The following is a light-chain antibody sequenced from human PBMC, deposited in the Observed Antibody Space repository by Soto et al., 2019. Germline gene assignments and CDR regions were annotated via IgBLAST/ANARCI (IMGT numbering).Light chain of an antibody. CDR2: GAS. CDR1: QSVSSN. Sequence: EIVMTQSAATVPVYPGERATRSCRASQSVSSNLAWYQQKPGQAPRLLIYGASTRATGIPARFSGSGSGTEFTLPISSLQSEDFAVYYCQQYNNWPLTFGGGTKVDIK. J-gene: IGKJ4*01. V-gene: IGKV3-15*01. CDR3: QQYNNWPLT.